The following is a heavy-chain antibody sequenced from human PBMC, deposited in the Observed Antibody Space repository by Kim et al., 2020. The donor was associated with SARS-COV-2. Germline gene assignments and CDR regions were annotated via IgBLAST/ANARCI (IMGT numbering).Heavy chain of an antibody. CDR1: GFTFSTYG. Sequence: GGSLRLSYAVSGFTFSTYGMTWVRQAPGKGLEWVSSISGSGAETSYGDSVKGRFTISRDNSRNTVYLHMNSLRAEHTAVYYCAKGGVRGVIIADLDYWG. J-gene: IGHJ4*01. CDR3: AKGGVRGVIIADLDY. V-gene: IGHV3-23*01. CDR2: ISGSGAET. D-gene: IGHD3-10*01.